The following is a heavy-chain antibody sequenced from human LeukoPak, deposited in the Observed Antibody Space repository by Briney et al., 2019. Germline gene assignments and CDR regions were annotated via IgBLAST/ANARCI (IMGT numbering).Heavy chain of an antibody. CDR3: AKERALLWFGQFRGGCMDV. CDR1: GFTFSSFT. J-gene: IGHJ6*02. V-gene: IGHV3-23*01. CDR2: ISGSGNTT. Sequence: PGGSLRLSCAASGFTFSSFTMSWVRLAPGKGLEWVSTISGSGNTTFYADFVRGRFTTSRDNSKNTLDLQMNSLRVEDTAVYYCAKERALLWFGQFRGGCMDVWGQGTTVSVSS. D-gene: IGHD3-10*01.